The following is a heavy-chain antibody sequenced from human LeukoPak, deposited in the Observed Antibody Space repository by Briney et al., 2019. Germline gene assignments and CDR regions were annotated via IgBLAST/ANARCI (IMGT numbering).Heavy chain of an antibody. CDR2: INHSGST. CDR1: GGSFSGYY. V-gene: IGHV4-34*01. J-gene: IGHJ4*02. CDR3: ARALGYSSSTTTGY. Sequence: SETLSLTCAVYGGSFSGYYWSWIRQPPGKGLEWIGEINHSGSTNYNPSLKSRVTISVDTSKNQFSLKLSSVTAADTAVYYCARALGYSSSTTTGYWGQGTLVTVSS. D-gene: IGHD6-13*01.